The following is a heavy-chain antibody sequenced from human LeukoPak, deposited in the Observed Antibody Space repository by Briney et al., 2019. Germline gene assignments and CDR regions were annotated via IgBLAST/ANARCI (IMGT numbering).Heavy chain of an antibody. CDR1: GGTFSSYP. D-gene: IGHD4-17*01. J-gene: IGHJ4*02. CDR3: AGERCLPTVTTPYYFDY. V-gene: IGHV1-69*13. Sequence: SVNVSCKAPGGTFSSYPSSWVRQAPGQGREWMGGIIPIFGTTNYARKFQGRVTITADESTSTAYMELSRLRYEDTSVYYCAGERCLPTVTTPYYFDYWGQGTLVTVS. CDR2: IIPIFGTT.